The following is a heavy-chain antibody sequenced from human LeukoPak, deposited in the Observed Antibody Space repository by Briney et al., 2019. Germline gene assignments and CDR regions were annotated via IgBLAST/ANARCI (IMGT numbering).Heavy chain of an antibody. V-gene: IGHV3-21*01. J-gene: IGHJ4*02. CDR1: GFTFSSYS. D-gene: IGHD6-19*01. CDR2: ISSSSGYI. Sequence: GGSLRLSCSASGFTFSSYSMNWVRQAPGKGLEWVSSISSSSGYIYYADSVKGRFTISRDNAKNSLYLQMNSLRAEDTAVYYCAREVIGQWLSNWGQGTLVTVSS. CDR3: AREVIGQWLSN.